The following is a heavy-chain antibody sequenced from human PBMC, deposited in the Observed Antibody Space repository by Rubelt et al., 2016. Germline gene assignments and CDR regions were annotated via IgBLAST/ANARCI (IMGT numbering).Heavy chain of an antibody. J-gene: IGHJ4*02. Sequence: QVQLQQWGAGLLKPSETLSLTCAVYGGSFSGYYWSWTRQPPGKGLEWLGAINHSGSTNYNPSLKSRVTISVDTSKNQFSLKLSAVTAADTAVYYCARGSGWYRAPGQDFDYWGQGTLVTVSS. D-gene: IGHD6-19*01. CDR3: ARGSGWYRAPGQDFDY. CDR1: GGSFSGYY. V-gene: IGHV4-34*01. CDR2: INHSGST.